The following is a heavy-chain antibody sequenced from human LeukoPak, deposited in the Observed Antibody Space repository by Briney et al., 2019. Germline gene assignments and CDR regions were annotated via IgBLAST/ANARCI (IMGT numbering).Heavy chain of an antibody. J-gene: IGHJ6*03. CDR1: GYTFTSYD. Sequence: GASVTVSFXAXGYTFTSYDINWVRQATGQGREWMGWMNPNSGNTGYAQKFQGRVTMTRNSTISTDYMEMSRQRDGDTAVYYCARGPYYDFWGGYSNYYYYYMDVWGKGTTVTVSS. V-gene: IGHV1-8*01. CDR3: ARGPYYDFWGGYSNYYYYYMDV. CDR2: MNPNSGNT. D-gene: IGHD3-3*01.